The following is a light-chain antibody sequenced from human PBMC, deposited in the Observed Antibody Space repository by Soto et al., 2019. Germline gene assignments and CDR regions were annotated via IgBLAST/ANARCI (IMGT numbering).Light chain of an antibody. J-gene: IGKJ5*01. V-gene: IGKV3-11*01. CDR3: QQRSNWPRGIT. CDR2: DAS. Sequence: EIVLTQSPATRSLSPGERATLSCRASQSVSSYLAWYQQNPGQAPRLLIYDASNRATGIPARFSGRGSGTDFTLTISSLEPEDCAVYYCQQRSNWPRGITFGQGTRLEIK. CDR1: QSVSSY.